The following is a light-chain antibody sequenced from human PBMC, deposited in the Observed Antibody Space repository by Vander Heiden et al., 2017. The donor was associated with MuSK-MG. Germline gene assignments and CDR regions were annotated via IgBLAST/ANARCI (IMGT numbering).Light chain of an antibody. CDR3: QQANSFPLT. V-gene: IGKV1-12*01. CDR1: QDISTW. Sequence: DIQMTHSPSSVSASVGDTVTITCRASQDISTWLAWYQQKPGKAPNLLIYTASSLRSGVPSRFSGSGSGSDFTLTISSLQPEDFATYYCQQANSFPLTFGGGTKVEIK. J-gene: IGKJ4*01. CDR2: TAS.